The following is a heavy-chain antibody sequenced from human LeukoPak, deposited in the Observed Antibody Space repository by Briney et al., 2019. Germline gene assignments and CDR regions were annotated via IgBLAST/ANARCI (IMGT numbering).Heavy chain of an antibody. CDR2: ISSTSSTT. CDR1: GFTFSSYS. Sequence: GGSLRLSCAASGFTFSSYSMNWVRQAPGKGLEWVSYISSTSSTTYYADSVKGRFTISRDNAKNSLYLQMNSLRAEDTAVYYCARVNGVHYYYYMDVWGKGTTVTVSS. D-gene: IGHD4-17*01. CDR3: ARVNGVHYYYYMDV. V-gene: IGHV3-48*01. J-gene: IGHJ6*03.